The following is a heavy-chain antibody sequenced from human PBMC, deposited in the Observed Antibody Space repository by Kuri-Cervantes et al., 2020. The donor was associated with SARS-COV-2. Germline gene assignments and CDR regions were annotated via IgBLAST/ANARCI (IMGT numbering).Heavy chain of an antibody. V-gene: IGHV3-7*01. D-gene: IGHD7-27*01. J-gene: IGHJ4*02. Sequence: GESLKISCAASGFTFSSYWMSWVRQAPGKGLEWVANIKQDGSEKYYVDSVKGRFTISRYNAKNSLYLQMNSLRAEDTAVYYFSRVGWGSPFDYWGQGTLVTVSS. CDR2: IKQDGSEK. CDR1: GFTFSSYW. CDR3: SRVGWGSPFDY.